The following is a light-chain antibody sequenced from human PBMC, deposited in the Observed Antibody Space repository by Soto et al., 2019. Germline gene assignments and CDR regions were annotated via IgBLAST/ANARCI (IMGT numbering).Light chain of an antibody. V-gene: IGLV2-14*03. J-gene: IGLJ3*02. CDR2: DVS. Sequence: QSALTQPASVSGSPGQSFTIPCTGSSSDVGAYHSVSWYQQHPGKAPKLIIFDVSNRPSGVSNRFSGSKSGNTASLTISRLQAEDEADYYCISFTDTGTVMFGGGTKLTVL. CDR3: ISFTDTGTVM. CDR1: SSDVGAYHS.